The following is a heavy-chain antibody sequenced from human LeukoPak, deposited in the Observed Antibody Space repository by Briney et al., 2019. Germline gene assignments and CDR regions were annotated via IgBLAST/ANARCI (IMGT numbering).Heavy chain of an antibody. CDR3: ARNYGDYYYYGMDV. D-gene: IGHD4-17*01. V-gene: IGHV4-39*01. Sequence: SETLSLTCTVSGGSIGSSSYYWGWIRQPPGKGLEWIGSIYYSGSTYYNPSLKSRVTISVDTSKNQFSLKLSSVTAADTAVYYCARNYGDYYYYGMDVWGQGTTVTVSS. CDR1: GGSIGSSSYY. CDR2: IYYSGST. J-gene: IGHJ6*02.